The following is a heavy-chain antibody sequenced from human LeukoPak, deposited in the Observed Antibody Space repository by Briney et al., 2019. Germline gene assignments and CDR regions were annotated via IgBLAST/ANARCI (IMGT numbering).Heavy chain of an antibody. CDR1: GFTFSRYW. J-gene: IGHJ4*02. D-gene: IGHD3-22*01. CDR3: ARDKGDYDTSGSLFIF. CDR2: IKQDGSET. V-gene: IGHV3-7*03. Sequence: GGSLRLSCAASGFTFSRYWMSWVRQAPRKGLEWVANIKQDGSETYYVDSMKGRFTISRDNAKDSLYLQMNSLRAEDTAVYYCARDKGDYDTSGSLFIFGGQGTLVTVSS.